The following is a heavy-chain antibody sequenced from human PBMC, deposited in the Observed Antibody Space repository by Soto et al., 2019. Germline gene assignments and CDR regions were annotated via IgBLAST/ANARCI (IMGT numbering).Heavy chain of an antibody. D-gene: IGHD3-10*01. CDR3: ARGMSDGFGEVS. CDR2: MSPNSGNT. V-gene: IGHV1-8*02. J-gene: IGHJ5*02. Sequence: GASVKVSCKTSGYTITNDDINWVRQAAGQGLEWIGWMSPNSGNTGYAQKFQGRATLTRDTSISTAYMELSSLRSEDTAVYYCARGMSDGFGEVSWGQGTLVTVSS. CDR1: GYTITNDD.